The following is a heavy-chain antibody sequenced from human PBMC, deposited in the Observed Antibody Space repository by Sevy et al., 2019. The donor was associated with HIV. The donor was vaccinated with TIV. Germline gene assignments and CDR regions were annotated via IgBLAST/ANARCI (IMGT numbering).Heavy chain of an antibody. CDR1: GFSFNSYD. Sequence: GGSLRLSCTASGFSFNSYDMNWVRQAPGKGLEWVASISSVSTSIYYGDSVRGRFTISRDNAKKSLYLQMNSLRVEDTDVYCWAGVVGDVSGNYYEYCYDLDVWGQGTAVTVSS. CDR3: AGVVGDVSGNYYEYCYDLDV. D-gene: IGHD3-10*01. V-gene: IGHV3-21*01. CDR2: ISSVSTSI. J-gene: IGHJ6*02.